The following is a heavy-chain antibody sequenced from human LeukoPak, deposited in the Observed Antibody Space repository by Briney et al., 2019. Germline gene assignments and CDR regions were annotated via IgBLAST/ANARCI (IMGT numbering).Heavy chain of an antibody. CDR1: GGSISSGGYY. CDR2: IYYSGST. Sequence: SQTLSLTCTVSGGSISSGGYYWSWIRQHPGTGLEWIGYIYYSGSTYYNPSLKSRVTISVDTSKNQFSLKLSSVTAADTAVYYCARRSHDYDFWSGYYYYFDYWGQGTLVTVSS. D-gene: IGHD3-3*01. CDR3: ARRSHDYDFWSGYYYYFDY. J-gene: IGHJ4*02. V-gene: IGHV4-31*03.